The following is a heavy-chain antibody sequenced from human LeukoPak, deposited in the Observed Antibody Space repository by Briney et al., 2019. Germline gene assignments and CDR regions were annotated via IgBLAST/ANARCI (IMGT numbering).Heavy chain of an antibody. J-gene: IGHJ3*02. CDR3: ARETYYYHSSGYYTAFDM. Sequence: PGGSLRLSCAASGFTFSNFAMHWVRQAPGKGLEYVSVISRNGGSTYYAKSVKGRFTISRDNSKNTQYLQMGSLRAEDMAVYYCARETYYYHSSGYYTAFDMWGQGTMVTVSS. CDR2: ISRNGGST. CDR1: GFTFSNFA. V-gene: IGHV3-64*01. D-gene: IGHD3-22*01.